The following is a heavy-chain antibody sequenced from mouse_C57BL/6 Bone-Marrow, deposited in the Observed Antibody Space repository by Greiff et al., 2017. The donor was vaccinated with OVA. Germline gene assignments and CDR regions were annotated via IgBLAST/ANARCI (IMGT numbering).Heavy chain of an antibody. Sequence: QVQLQQPGAELVKPGASVKLSCKASGYTFTSYWMHWVKQRPGQGLEWIGMIHPNSGSTNYNEKFKSKATLTVDKSSSTAYMQLSSLTSEDSAVYYCARRGWLLGWYFDVWGTGTTVTVSS. CDR2: IHPNSGST. J-gene: IGHJ1*03. CDR3: ARRGWLLGWYFDV. CDR1: GYTFTSYW. D-gene: IGHD2-3*01. V-gene: IGHV1-64*01.